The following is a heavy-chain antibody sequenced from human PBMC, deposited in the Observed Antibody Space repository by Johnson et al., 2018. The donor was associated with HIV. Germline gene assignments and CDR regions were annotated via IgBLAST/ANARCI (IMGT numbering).Heavy chain of an antibody. D-gene: IGHD2-15*01. V-gene: IGHV3-13*01. CDR2: IGISGNT. CDR1: EFTFSAHD. J-gene: IGHJ3*02. Sequence: VQLVESGGGVVQPGGSLRLSCAASEFTFSAHDMHWVRQTAGKGLEWVSGIGISGNTNYPTPVKGRFTIPRDDSKNMLYLQMNSLKIEDTAVYYCSTGDIVVVAGGMLLPLHDAFDIWGQGTMVTVSS. CDR3: STGDIVVVAGGMLLPLHDAFDI.